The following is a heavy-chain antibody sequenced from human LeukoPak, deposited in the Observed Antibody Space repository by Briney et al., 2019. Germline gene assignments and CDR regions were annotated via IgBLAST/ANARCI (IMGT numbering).Heavy chain of an antibody. Sequence: GGSLRLSCAASGFTFSSYWMSWVRQAPGKGLEGVANIKQDGSETYYVDSVKGRFTISRDNGKNSLYLQMNSLRAEDTAVYYCARFAGSGSYLDYWGQGTLVTVSS. J-gene: IGHJ4*02. V-gene: IGHV3-7*01. CDR2: IKQDGSET. CDR1: GFTFSSYW. CDR3: ARFAGSGSYLDY. D-gene: IGHD3-10*01.